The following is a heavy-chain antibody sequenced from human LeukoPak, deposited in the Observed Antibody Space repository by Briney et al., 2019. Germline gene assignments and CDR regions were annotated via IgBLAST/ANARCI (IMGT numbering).Heavy chain of an antibody. V-gene: IGHV3-30*04. CDR2: ISYDGGNI. CDR3: ARDPPFGSGWSQNHFDH. D-gene: IGHD6-19*01. Sequence: GGSLRLSCAPSGFTFDDFAMHWVRQAPGKGLEWVALISYDGGNIYYADSVQGRFTISRDNSKNMLFLQMNSLRPDDTAVYYCARDPPFGSGWSQNHFDHWGQGTLVTVSS. CDR1: GFTFDDFA. J-gene: IGHJ4*02.